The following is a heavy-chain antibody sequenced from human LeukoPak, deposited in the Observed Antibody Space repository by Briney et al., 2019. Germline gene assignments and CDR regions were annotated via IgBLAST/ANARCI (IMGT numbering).Heavy chain of an antibody. V-gene: IGHV3-23*01. CDR1: GFTFSSYA. D-gene: IGHD5-12*01. CDR2: ISGSGGSI. Sequence: GGSLRLSCAASGFTFSSYAMTWVRQAPGKGLEWVSGISGSGGSIYYADSVKGRFTISRDNSKNTLYLQMNSLRAEDTAVYYCAKDLSRGYSDYDLHYYYYFYMDVWGKGTTVTVSS. CDR3: AKDLSRGYSDYDLHYYYYFYMDV. J-gene: IGHJ6*03.